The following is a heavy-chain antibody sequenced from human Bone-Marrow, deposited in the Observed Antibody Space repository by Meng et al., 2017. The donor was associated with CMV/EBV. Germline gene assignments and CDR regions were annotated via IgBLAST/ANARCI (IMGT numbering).Heavy chain of an antibody. CDR2: INHSGIT. J-gene: IGHJ5*01. V-gene: IGHV4-34*01. D-gene: IGHD3-22*01. Sequence: SEPLSLTCAVHGESFTDSWWSWIRQSPGKGLEWIGEINHSGITKYNPSLESRFSISVDTSKNQFSLDLRSVTAADTATYYCARRSWSAGSGYHTFFDSWGQETLVTVSS. CDR3: ARRSWSAGSGYHTFFDS. CDR1: GESFTDSW.